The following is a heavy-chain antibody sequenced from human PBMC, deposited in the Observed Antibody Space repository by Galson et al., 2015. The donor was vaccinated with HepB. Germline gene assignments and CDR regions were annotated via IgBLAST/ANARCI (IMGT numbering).Heavy chain of an antibody. CDR1: GYTFTTYG. Sequence: SVKVSCKASGYTFTTYGITWVRQAPGQGLEWMGWISAYNGKTNYAQKLQGRVTMTTDTSTSTAYMELRSLTSDDTAVYYCARAVPRYYYDSSGSYYFDYWGRGTLVTVSP. V-gene: IGHV1-18*01. J-gene: IGHJ4*02. CDR2: ISAYNGKT. D-gene: IGHD3-22*01. CDR3: ARAVPRYYYDSSGSYYFDY.